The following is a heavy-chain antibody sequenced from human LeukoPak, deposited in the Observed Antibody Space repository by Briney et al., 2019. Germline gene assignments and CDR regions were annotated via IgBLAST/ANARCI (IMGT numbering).Heavy chain of an antibody. V-gene: IGHV4-34*01. CDR3: ASSAPRVGAPGY. CDR1: GGSFSGYY. J-gene: IGHJ4*02. D-gene: IGHD1-26*01. Sequence: PSETLSLTCAVYGGSFSGYYWSWIRQPPGKGLEWIGEINHSGSTNYNPSLKSRVTISVDTSKNQFSLKLSSVTAADTAVYYCASSAPRVGAPGYWGQGTLVTVSS. CDR2: INHSGST.